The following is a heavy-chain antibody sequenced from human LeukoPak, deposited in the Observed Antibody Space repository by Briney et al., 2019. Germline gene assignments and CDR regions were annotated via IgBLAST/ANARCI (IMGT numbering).Heavy chain of an antibody. J-gene: IGHJ6*02. V-gene: IGHV5-10-1*01. CDR1: GYSFTSYW. Sequence: GESLRISCKGSGYSFTSYWISWVRQMPGKGLEWMGRIDPSDSYTNYSPSFQGHVTISADKSISTAYLQWSSLKASDTAMYYCASRTVCSSTSCYADYYYYGMDVWGQGTTVTVSS. D-gene: IGHD2-2*01. CDR2: IDPSDSYT. CDR3: ASRTVCSSTSCYADYYYYGMDV.